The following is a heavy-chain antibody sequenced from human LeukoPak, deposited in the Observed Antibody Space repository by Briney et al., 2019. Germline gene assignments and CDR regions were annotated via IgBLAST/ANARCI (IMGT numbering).Heavy chain of an antibody. J-gene: IGHJ4*02. CDR1: DGSISSGLYQ. CDR3: ARLYTTGDGGDYFDY. V-gene: IGHV4-61*02. D-gene: IGHD7-27*01. CDR2: IFFSGTA. Sequence: SETLSLTCSVSDGSISSGLYQWSWIRQPAGKGLEWIGRIFFSGTANYNPSLKSRVTISVDTSKNQFSLKLSSVTAADTAVYYCARLYTTGDGGDYFDYWGQGTLVTVSS.